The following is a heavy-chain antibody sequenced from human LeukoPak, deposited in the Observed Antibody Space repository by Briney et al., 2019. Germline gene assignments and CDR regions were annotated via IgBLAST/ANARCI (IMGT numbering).Heavy chain of an antibody. CDR1: GGSISDKNYY. V-gene: IGHV4-39*02. CDR3: ARLWFGERPPGV. Sequence: SETLSLTCIVSGGSISDKNYYGGWIRQPPGKGLEWIGSIHYRGNTYYNPPLKSRVTISVDTSKNHISLKLSSVTAADTAVYHCARLWFGERPPGVWGQGTTVTVSS. D-gene: IGHD3-10*01. J-gene: IGHJ6*02. CDR2: IHYRGNT.